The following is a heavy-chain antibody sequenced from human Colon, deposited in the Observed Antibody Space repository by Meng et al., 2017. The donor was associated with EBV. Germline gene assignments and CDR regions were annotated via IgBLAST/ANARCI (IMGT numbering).Heavy chain of an antibody. CDR1: GDSVATGRYS. CDR2: IYYIGGT. D-gene: IGHD3-10*01. J-gene: IGHJ5*02. V-gene: IGHV4-61*01. Sequence: ESGPGLVNPSETLSLTCTVSGDSVATGRYSWSWIRQPPGKGLEWIAYIYYIGGTNYNPSLKSRLTISLDTSKNQFSLSLRSVTAADTAVYYCARVSGRSFDPWGQGTLVTVSS. CDR3: ARVSGRSFDP.